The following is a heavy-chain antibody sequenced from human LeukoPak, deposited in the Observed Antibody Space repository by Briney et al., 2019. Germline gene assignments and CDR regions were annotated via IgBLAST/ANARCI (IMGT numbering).Heavy chain of an antibody. CDR2: ISYDGRNE. V-gene: IGHV3-30*03. Sequence: GGSLRLSCAASGFSFSDYNMNWVRQAPGKGLEWVAVISYDGRNEYYGDSVKGRFSVSRDNSKSTLYLQVDSLRPDDTAIYYCATYRQVLLPFESWGQGTLVTVSS. J-gene: IGHJ4*02. CDR3: ATYRQVLLPFES. CDR1: GFSFSDYN. D-gene: IGHD2-8*02.